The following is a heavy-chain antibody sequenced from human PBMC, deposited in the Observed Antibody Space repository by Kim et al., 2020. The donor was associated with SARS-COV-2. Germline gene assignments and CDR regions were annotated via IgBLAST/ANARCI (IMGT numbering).Heavy chain of an antibody. CDR1: GFTFSSYE. CDR3: ARTPSYCSSTSCYIQWEYYFDY. Sequence: GGSLRLSCAASGFTFSSYEMNWVRQAPGKGLEWVSYISSSGSTIYYADSVKGRFTISRDNAKNSLYLQMNSLRAEDTAVYYCARTPSYCSSTSCYIQWEYYFDYWGQGTLVTVSS. CDR2: ISSSGSTI. D-gene: IGHD2-2*02. V-gene: IGHV3-48*03. J-gene: IGHJ4*02.